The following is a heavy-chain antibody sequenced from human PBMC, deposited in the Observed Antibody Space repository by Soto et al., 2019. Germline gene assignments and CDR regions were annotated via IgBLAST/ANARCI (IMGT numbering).Heavy chain of an antibody. J-gene: IGHJ4*02. CDR1: GFTFNTYA. CDR3: GTPIGNEHCRGGSCYAGGDY. V-gene: IGHV3-23*01. Sequence: VQLLESGGGLVQPGGSLRLSCAASGFTFNTYAMTWVRQAPGKGLEWVSSISAGGGRTNYAGSVKGRFTISRDNYKNMVYLQMNSLKPEDTAVYDCGTPIGNEHCRGGSCYAGGDYWGQGTLVTVSS. D-gene: IGHD2-15*01. CDR2: ISAGGGRT.